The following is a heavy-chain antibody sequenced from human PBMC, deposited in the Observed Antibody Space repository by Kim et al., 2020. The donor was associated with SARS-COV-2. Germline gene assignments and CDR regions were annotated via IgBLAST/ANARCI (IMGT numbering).Heavy chain of an antibody. Sequence: GGSLRLSCGVSGFPLRNYMMTWVRQVPGKGLEWVSTISGGGDTTYYADSVKGRFNISRDNSRNTVFLQMNSLRAEDTALYYCAKEIMGPTILCYFDYWG. CDR3: AKEIMGPTILCYFDY. J-gene: IGHJ4*03. D-gene: IGHD1-26*01. CDR1: GFPLRNYM. V-gene: IGHV3-23*01. CDR2: ISGGGDTT.